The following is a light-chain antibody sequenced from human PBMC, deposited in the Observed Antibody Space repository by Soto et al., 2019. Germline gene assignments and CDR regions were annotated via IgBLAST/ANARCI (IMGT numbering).Light chain of an antibody. J-gene: IGLJ3*02. CDR2: NND. CDR1: ISNIGSNS. CDR3: ATWDDSLDARL. V-gene: IGLV1-44*01. Sequence: QSVLTQPPSVSGTPGQRVTISCSGSISNIGSNSVSWYQQVPGTAPKLLISNNDQRPSGVPDRFSGSKSVTSASLAISGLQSEDEADYYCATWDDSLDARLFGGGTQLTVL.